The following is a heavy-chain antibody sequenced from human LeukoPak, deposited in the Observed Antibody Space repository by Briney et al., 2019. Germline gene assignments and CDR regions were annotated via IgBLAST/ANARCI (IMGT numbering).Heavy chain of an antibody. Sequence: PGGSLRLSCAASGFTFSSYAKSWVRQAPGKGLEWVSAISGSGGSSYYADSVKGRFTISRDNSKNTLYLRMNSLRAEDTAVYYCAKDGPYCGGDCRHDASDIWGQGTMVTVSS. CDR1: GFTFSSYA. J-gene: IGHJ3*02. V-gene: IGHV3-23*01. D-gene: IGHD2-21*02. CDR2: ISGSGGSS. CDR3: AKDGPYCGGDCRHDASDI.